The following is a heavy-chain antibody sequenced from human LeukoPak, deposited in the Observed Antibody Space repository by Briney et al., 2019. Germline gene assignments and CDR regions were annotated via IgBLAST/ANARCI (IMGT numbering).Heavy chain of an antibody. J-gene: IGHJ4*02. V-gene: IGHV4-4*07. CDR1: GDSFSTYY. CDR3: ARNLEYYYDSSGYPGYPRGFDY. CDR2: IYTSGTT. D-gene: IGHD3-22*01. Sequence: SETLSLTCTVSGDSFSTYYWSWIRQPAGKGLEWIGHIYTSGTTNYNPSLKSRVTMSIDTSKNQFSLKLSSVTAADTAVYYCARNLEYYYDSSGYPGYPRGFDYWGQGTLVTVSS.